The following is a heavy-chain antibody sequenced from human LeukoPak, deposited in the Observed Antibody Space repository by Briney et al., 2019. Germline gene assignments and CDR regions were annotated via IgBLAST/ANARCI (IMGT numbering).Heavy chain of an antibody. V-gene: IGHV4-4*02. CDR3: AREILGGFNPGAY. CDR2: IHRSGSP. Sequence: SETLPLTCTVSLDSTTSNFWSWVRQPPGKGPEWIGEIHRSGSPNYNPSLQSRVTISIDRSRNQIALELSSVTAADTAVYYCAREILGGFNPGAYWGQGTLVTVSS. J-gene: IGHJ4*02. CDR1: LDSTTSNF. D-gene: IGHD1-14*01.